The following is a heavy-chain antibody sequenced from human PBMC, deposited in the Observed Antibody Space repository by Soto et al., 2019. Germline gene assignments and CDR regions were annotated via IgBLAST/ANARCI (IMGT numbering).Heavy chain of an antibody. Sequence: HPGGSLRLSCAVSGFTFRSYWMHWVRQAPGKGLVWVSRINSDGSSTNYADSVKGRVTVSRDNAKSTLYVQMNSLRAEDTAVYYSRRERLVFSYGNLDSWGQGTLVTVSS. V-gene: IGHV3-74*01. CDR3: RRERLVFSYGNLDS. J-gene: IGHJ4*02. CDR1: GFTFRSYW. CDR2: INSDGSST. D-gene: IGHD5-18*01.